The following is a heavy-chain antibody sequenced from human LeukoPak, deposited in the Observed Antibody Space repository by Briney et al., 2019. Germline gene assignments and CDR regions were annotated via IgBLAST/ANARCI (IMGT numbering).Heavy chain of an antibody. CDR3: ARANGYCSGAICYAWYLDY. CDR2: LNPSGGST. Sequence: ASVKVSCKASGYTFTNYYMHWVRQAPRQGLEWMGVLNPSGGSTRYAQKFQGRVTMIRDTSTSTVYMELSSLRSEDTAVYYCARANGYCSGAICYAWYLDYWGQGTLVTVSS. CDR1: GYTFTNYY. V-gene: IGHV1-46*01. D-gene: IGHD2-15*01. J-gene: IGHJ4*02.